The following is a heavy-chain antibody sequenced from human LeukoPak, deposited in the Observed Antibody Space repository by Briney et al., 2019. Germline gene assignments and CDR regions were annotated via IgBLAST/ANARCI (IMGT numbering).Heavy chain of an antibody. V-gene: IGHV4-38-2*02. J-gene: IGHJ3*02. D-gene: IGHD6-13*01. CDR1: RYSISSGYY. Sequence: PSETLSLTCTVSRYSISSGYYWGWIRQPPGKGLEWIGNIYHSGTTYYNPSLKSRVTISVDTSRNQFSLKLNSVTAADTAVYYCARDLYSSRTNDAFVIWGQGTMVTVSS. CDR2: IYHSGTT. CDR3: ARDLYSSRTNDAFVI.